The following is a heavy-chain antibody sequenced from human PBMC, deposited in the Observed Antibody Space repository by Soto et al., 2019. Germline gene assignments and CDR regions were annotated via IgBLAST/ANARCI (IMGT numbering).Heavy chain of an antibody. Sequence: EVQLVETGGGLIQPGGSLRLSCAASGFTVSGNYMSWVRQAPGKGLEGVSVIYNGGGTYYVDSVKGRFTISRDNSKNTLYLQMNSLRAEDTAVYYCASRSGSSYDYWGQGTLVTVSS. V-gene: IGHV3-53*02. CDR3: ASRSGSSYDY. J-gene: IGHJ4*02. CDR2: IYNGGGT. D-gene: IGHD1-26*01. CDR1: GFTVSGNY.